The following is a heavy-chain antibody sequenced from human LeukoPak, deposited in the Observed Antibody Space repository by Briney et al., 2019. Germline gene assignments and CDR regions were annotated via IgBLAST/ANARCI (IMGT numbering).Heavy chain of an antibody. CDR3: AIFGSGGS. V-gene: IGHV4-59*01. CDR2: IYYSGST. CDR1: GGSISSYY. Sequence: SETLSLTCTVSGGSISSYYWSWIRQPPGKGLEWIGYIYYSGSTYYNPSLRSRVTISVDTSKNQFSLKLSSVTAADTAMYYCAIFGSGGSWGQGTLVTVSS. J-gene: IGHJ5*02. D-gene: IGHD2-15*01.